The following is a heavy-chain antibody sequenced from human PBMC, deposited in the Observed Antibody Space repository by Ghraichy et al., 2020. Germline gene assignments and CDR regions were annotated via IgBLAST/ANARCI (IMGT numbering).Heavy chain of an antibody. V-gene: IGHV3-30*04. J-gene: IGHJ4*02. Sequence: GGSLRLSCVASGFSFTNYAIHWVRQTPGKGPEWVAVMSYDGNNKYYADSVKGRFTISRDNSKNTLYLQMNSLRADDTAVYYCARSWSLAGAFDFWGQGTLVTVSS. CDR3: ARSWSLAGAFDF. D-gene: IGHD3-16*01. CDR2: MSYDGNNK. CDR1: GFSFTNYA.